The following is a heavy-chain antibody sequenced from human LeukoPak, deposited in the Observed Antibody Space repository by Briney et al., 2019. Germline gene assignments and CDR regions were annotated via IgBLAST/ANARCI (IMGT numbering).Heavy chain of an antibody. CDR2: TSYSGST. Sequence: PSETLSLTCTVSGGSISSHDYYWSWIRQPPGKGLEWIAYTSYSGSTFYNPALKSCLIMSVDTSKNKFFLKLNSVTAADTAIYYCARVPPPSPAVDIWGQGTVVTVSS. V-gene: IGHV4-30-4*01. CDR1: GGSISSHDYY. J-gene: IGHJ3*02. CDR3: ARVPPPSPAVDI.